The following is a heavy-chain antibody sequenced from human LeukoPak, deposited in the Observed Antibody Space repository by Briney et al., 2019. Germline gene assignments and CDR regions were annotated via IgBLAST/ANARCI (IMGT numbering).Heavy chain of an antibody. CDR1: GGSISSNY. Sequence: ETLSLTCTVSGGSISSNYMSWVRQAPGKGLEWVSVIYSGGSTYYADSVKGRFTISRDNSKNTLYLQMNSLRAEDTAVYYCAGAAGKYSSSWYVGYWGQGTLVTVSS. CDR3: AGAAGKYSSSWYVGY. J-gene: IGHJ4*02. CDR2: IYSGGST. V-gene: IGHV3-66*01. D-gene: IGHD6-13*01.